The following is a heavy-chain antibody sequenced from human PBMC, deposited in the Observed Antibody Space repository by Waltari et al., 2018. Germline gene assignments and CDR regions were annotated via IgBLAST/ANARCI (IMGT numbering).Heavy chain of an antibody. V-gene: IGHV4-34*01. CDR2: VDHRGRT. CDR3: ARGTKYYYNYYYMGV. J-gene: IGHJ6*03. CDR1: SGSFSGYY. Sequence: QVQLQQWGAGPLKPLETLSLTCAVYSGSFSGYYWTWIRQPPGKGLEWIGDVDHRGRTNYNPSLKSRVTISIDTSKNQFSLQLTSVTAADTALYYCARGTKYYYNYYYMGVWGTGTTVTVSS.